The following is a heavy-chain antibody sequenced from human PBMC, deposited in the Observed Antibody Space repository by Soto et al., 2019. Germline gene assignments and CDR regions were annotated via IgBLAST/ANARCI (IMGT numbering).Heavy chain of an antibody. CDR1: GCTFISYS. Sequence: TGGPLRLSCAASGCTFISYSMNWVRPAPGKGLEWVSYISSSSSTIYYADSVKGRFTISRDNAKNSLYLQVNSLRAEDTAVYYCARVAYSSSPGSFFVYWGQGTLVTVSS. D-gene: IGHD6-6*01. V-gene: IGHV3-48*01. CDR3: ARVAYSSSPGSFFVY. CDR2: ISSSSSTI. J-gene: IGHJ4*02.